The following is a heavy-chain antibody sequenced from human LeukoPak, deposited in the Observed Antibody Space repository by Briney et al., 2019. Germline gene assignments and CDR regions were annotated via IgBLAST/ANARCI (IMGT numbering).Heavy chain of an antibody. CDR2: INHSGST. V-gene: IGHV4-34*01. CDR3: ARNQEMVVCAI. CDR1: GGSFSGYY. D-gene: IGHD2-8*02. J-gene: IGHJ4*02. Sequence: SETLSLTCAVYGGSFSGYYWSWIRQPPGKGLEWIGEINHSGSTNYNPSLKSRITISIDTSKNQFSLKLNSATAADTGVYYCARNQEMVVCAIWGQGTRVTVSS.